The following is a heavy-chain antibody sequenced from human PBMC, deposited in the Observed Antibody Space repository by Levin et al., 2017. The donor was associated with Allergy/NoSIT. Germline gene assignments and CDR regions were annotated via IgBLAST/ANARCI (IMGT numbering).Heavy chain of an antibody. V-gene: IGHV4-34*01. CDR2: INHSGST. CDR1: GGSFSGYY. CDR3: ASDAGYYTVGSNAQEYYDYGMDV. J-gene: IGHJ6*02. D-gene: IGHD3/OR15-3a*01. Sequence: SETLSLTCAVYGGSFSGYYWSWIRQPPGKGLEWIGEINHSGSTNYNPSLKSRVTISVDTSKNQFSLKLSSVTAADTAVYYCASDAGYYTVGSNAQEYYDYGMDVWGQGTTVTVSS.